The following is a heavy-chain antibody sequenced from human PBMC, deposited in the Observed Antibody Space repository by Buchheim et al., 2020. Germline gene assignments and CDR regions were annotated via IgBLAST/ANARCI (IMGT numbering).Heavy chain of an antibody. CDR1: GYTFTNFY. J-gene: IGHJ6*04. CDR3: GREEYYGMDV. Sequence: QEQLVQSGAEVKKSGASMKVSCKASGYTFTNFYVHWVRQAPGQGLEWMGLIHCHDGSTDYAQKFQGRVTLTRDTSTNTVDMEVSSLRFEDTAIYYCGREEYYGMDVWGKGTT. V-gene: IGHV1-46*01. CDR2: IHCHDGST.